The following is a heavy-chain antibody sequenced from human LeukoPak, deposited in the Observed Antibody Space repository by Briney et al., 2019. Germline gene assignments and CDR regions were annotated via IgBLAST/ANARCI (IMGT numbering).Heavy chain of an antibody. Sequence: ASVKVSCKASGYTFTSYAMHWVRQALGQRVEWMGWINAGNGDTKYSQKFQGRVTITRDTSASTAYMELSSLRSEDTAVYYCATVSVAGTGAFDIWGQGTMVTVSS. CDR2: INAGNGDT. V-gene: IGHV1-3*01. D-gene: IGHD6-19*01. CDR3: ATVSVAGTGAFDI. J-gene: IGHJ3*02. CDR1: GYTFTSYA.